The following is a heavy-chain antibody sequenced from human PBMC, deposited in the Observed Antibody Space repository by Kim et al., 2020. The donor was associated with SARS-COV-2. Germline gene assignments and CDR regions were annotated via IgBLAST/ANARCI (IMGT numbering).Heavy chain of an antibody. D-gene: IGHD3-10*01. CDR3: ARVLYYYGSGSYGAFDI. J-gene: IGHJ3*02. Sequence: LKSRVTISVDTSKNQFSLKLSSVTAADTAVYYCARVLYYYGSGSYGAFDIWGQGTMVTVSS. V-gene: IGHV4-34*01.